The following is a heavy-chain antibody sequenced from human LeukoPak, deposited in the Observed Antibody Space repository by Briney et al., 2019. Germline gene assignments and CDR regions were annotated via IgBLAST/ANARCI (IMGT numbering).Heavy chain of an antibody. J-gene: IGHJ5*02. Sequence: PGGSLRLSCAASGFPFSSYGMHWVRQAPGKGLEWVAYIRYDGGNKYYADSVKGRFTISRDNSKHALYLQMNSLRAEDTAVYYCAKGGYYDFWSGYSNWFDPWGQGTLVTVSS. D-gene: IGHD3-3*01. V-gene: IGHV3-30*02. CDR2: IRYDGGNK. CDR1: GFPFSSYG. CDR3: AKGGYYDFWSGYSNWFDP.